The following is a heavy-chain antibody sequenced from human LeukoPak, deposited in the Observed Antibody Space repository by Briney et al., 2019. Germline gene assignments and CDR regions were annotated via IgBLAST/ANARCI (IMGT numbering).Heavy chain of an antibody. CDR1: GFIFSSAW. CDR2: IKNKTNGGTT. V-gene: IGHV3-15*01. Sequence: PGGSLRLSCAASGFIFSSAWMTWVRQAPGKGLEWVGHIKNKTNGGTTDYAAPVKGRFIISRDDSKNTLYLQMNSLRTEDTAVYYCARGFCSSTSCYQGPFDFWGQWTLVTVSS. CDR3: ARGFCSSTSCYQGPFDF. J-gene: IGHJ4*02. D-gene: IGHD2-2*01.